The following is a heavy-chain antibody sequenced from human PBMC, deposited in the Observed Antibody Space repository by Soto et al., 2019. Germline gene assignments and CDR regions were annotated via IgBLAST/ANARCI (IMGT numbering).Heavy chain of an antibody. CDR3: ARDRSIAAAGSRGAFDI. Sequence: GGSLRLSCAASGFTFSDYYMSWVRQAPGKGLEWVSVIYSGGSTYYADSVKGRFTISRHNSKNTLYLQMNSLRAEDTAVYYCARDRSIAAAGSRGAFDIWGQGTMVTVSS. CDR1: GFTFSDYY. CDR2: IYSGGST. J-gene: IGHJ3*02. V-gene: IGHV3-53*04. D-gene: IGHD6-13*01.